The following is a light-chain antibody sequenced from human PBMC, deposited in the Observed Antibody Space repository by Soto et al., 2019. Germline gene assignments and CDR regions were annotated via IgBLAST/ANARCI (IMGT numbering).Light chain of an antibody. CDR3: QQYGYSPIT. CDR2: AAS. V-gene: IGKV3-20*01. J-gene: IGKJ5*01. CDR1: QSVSSSH. Sequence: ELLLTQAPGTLSYSPGEIATLSCRASQSVSSSHLAWYQHKPGQAPRLLIYAASSRATGIPDRFSGGGSGTDFTLNISRLEPEDFAVYYCQQYGYSPITFGQGTRLEI.